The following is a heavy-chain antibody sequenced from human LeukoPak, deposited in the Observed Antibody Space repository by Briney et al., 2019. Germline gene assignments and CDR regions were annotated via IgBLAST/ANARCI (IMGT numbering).Heavy chain of an antibody. CDR2: IKQDGSEK. V-gene: IGHV3-7*01. CDR3: ARDGSHDYSDPNFDY. Sequence: GGSLRLSCAASGFTFSSYWMSWVRQAPGKGLEWVANIKQDGSEKYYVDSVKGRFTISRDNAKNSLYLQMNSLRAEDTAVYYCARDGSHDYSDPNFDYWGQGTLVTVSS. J-gene: IGHJ4*02. D-gene: IGHD4-17*01. CDR1: GFTFSSYW.